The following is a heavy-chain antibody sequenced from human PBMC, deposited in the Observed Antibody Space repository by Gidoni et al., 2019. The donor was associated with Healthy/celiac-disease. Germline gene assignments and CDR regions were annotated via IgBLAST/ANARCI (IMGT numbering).Heavy chain of an antibody. Sequence: QVQLQESGPGLVKPSQTLSLTCTVSGGSISSGGYYWSWIRQHPGKGLEWIGYIYYSGSTYYNPSLKSRVTISVDTSKNQFSLKLSSVTAADTAVYYCARDRYCSGGSCLYGMDVWGQGTTVTVSS. CDR1: GGSISSGGYY. J-gene: IGHJ6*02. CDR2: IYYSGST. D-gene: IGHD2-15*01. CDR3: ARDRYCSGGSCLYGMDV. V-gene: IGHV4-31*03.